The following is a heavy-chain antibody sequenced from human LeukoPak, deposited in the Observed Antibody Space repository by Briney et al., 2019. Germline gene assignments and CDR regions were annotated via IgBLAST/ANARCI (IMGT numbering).Heavy chain of an antibody. CDR3: ARDNPSPGYSSSWYLDY. V-gene: IGHV1-18*01. CDR2: ISAYNGNT. J-gene: IGHJ4*02. D-gene: IGHD6-13*01. CDR1: GYTFTSYG. Sequence: GASVKVSCKASGYTFTSYGISWVRQAPGQGLEWMGWISAYNGNTNYAQKLQGRVTMTTDTSTSTAYMELRSLRSDDTAVYYCARDNPSPGYSSSWYLDYWGQGILVTVSS.